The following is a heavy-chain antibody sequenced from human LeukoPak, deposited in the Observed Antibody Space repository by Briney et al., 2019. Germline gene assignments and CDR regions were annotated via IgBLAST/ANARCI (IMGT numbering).Heavy chain of an antibody. D-gene: IGHD3-9*01. CDR3: ARDARGLRYFDWLPDGFDP. V-gene: IGHV1-18*01. CDR1: GYTFTSYG. Sequence: ASVKVSCKASGYTFTSYGISWVRQAPGQGLEWMGWISAYNGNTNYAQKLQGRVTMTTDTSTSTAYMELRSLRSDDTAVYYCARDARGLRYFDWLPDGFDPWGQGTLVTVSS. CDR2: ISAYNGNT. J-gene: IGHJ5*02.